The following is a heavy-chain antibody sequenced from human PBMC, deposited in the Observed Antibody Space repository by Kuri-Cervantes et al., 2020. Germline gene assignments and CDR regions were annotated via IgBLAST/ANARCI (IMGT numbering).Heavy chain of an antibody. CDR2: ISYDGSNK. Sequence: GGSLRLSCAASGFTFSSYAMHWVRQAPGKGLEWVAVISYDGSNKYYADSVKGRFTISRDNSKNTLYLQMNSLRAEDTAVYYCAKDLRDVIDCGGVCYSGFDYWGHGTLVTVSS. CDR1: GFTFSSYA. CDR3: AKDLRDVIDCGGVCYSGFDY. V-gene: IGHV3-30*01. J-gene: IGHJ4*01. D-gene: IGHD2-21*02.